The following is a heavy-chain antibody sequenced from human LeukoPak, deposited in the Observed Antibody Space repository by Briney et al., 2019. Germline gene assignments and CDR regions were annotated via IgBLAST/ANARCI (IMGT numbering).Heavy chain of an antibody. Sequence: PGGSLRLSCAASGFTFSDYFMGWVRQAPGKGLEWVSYITNNGRKTYYADSMKGRFTISRDNAKNSLYLQMNSLRAEDTAVYYCARGPGRLLVVIKGTYYFDYWGQGTLVTVSS. V-gene: IGHV3-11*04. D-gene: IGHD3-22*01. CDR2: ITNNGRKT. J-gene: IGHJ4*02. CDR1: GFTFSDYF. CDR3: ARGPGRLLVVIKGTYYFDY.